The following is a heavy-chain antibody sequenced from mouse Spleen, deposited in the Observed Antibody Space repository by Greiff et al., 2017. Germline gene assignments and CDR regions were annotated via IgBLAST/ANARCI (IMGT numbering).Heavy chain of an antibody. D-gene: IGHD1-1*01. CDR2: INPSTGYT. Sequence: QVQLQQSGAELAKPGASVKMSCKASGYTFTSYWMHWVKQRPGQGLEWIGYINPSTGYTEYNQKFKDKATLTADKSSSTAYMQLSSLTSEDSAVYYCAGHYYGSSWAYWGQGTLVTVSA. V-gene: IGHV1-7*01. CDR1: GYTFTSYW. J-gene: IGHJ3*01. CDR3: AGHYYGSSWAY.